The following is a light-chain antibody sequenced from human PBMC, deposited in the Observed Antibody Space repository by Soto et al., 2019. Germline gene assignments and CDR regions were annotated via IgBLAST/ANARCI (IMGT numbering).Light chain of an antibody. Sequence: DIQMTQSPSAPSASVGDRVTITFRASQSISSWLAWYQQKPGKAPKLLIYDASSLQSGVPSRFSGSGSGTEFTLTISSLQPDDFATYYCQQYNSYRTFGQGTKVDI. CDR2: DAS. J-gene: IGKJ1*01. V-gene: IGKV1-5*01. CDR3: QQYNSYRT. CDR1: QSISSW.